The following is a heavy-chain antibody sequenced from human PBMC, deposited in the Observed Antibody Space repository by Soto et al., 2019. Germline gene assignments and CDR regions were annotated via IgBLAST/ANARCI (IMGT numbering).Heavy chain of an antibody. V-gene: IGHV3-23*01. CDR2: LLRPGRST. D-gene: IGHD3-16*01. CDR3: AKDAIANDGIWLMDS. Sequence: GSLRLSCAASGFMFSDYAMTWARQAPGKELEWVSGLLRPGRSTYYADSVKGRFTISGDTSANTVYLQMDSLRAEDTAVYYCAKDAIANDGIWLMDSWGQGTVVTVSS. CDR1: GFMFSDYA. J-gene: IGHJ5*02.